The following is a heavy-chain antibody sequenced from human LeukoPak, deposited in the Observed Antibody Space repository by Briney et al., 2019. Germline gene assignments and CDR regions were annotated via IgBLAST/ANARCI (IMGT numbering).Heavy chain of an antibody. D-gene: IGHD5/OR15-5a*01. J-gene: IGHJ4*02. Sequence: SETLSLTCTVSGGSISGSNNYWGWIRQAPGKGLEWIGSVYESGSTYYNPSLKSRVTISGDTSKNQFSLKLSSVTAADTAVYFCATGGGLAVSHIWGQGTLVTVSS. V-gene: IGHV4-39*01. CDR2: VYESGST. CDR1: GGSISGSNNY. CDR3: ATGGGLAVSHI.